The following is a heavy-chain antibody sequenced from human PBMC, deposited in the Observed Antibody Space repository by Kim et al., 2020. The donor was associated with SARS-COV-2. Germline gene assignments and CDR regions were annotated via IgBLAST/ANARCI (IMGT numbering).Heavy chain of an antibody. D-gene: IGHD3-22*01. CDR3: AKDRDDDSSGYYYPHDAFDI. J-gene: IGHJ3*02. V-gene: IGHV3-23*01. CDR2: ISGSGGST. Sequence: GGSLRLSCAASGFTFSSYAMSWVRQAPGKGLEWVSAISGSGGSTYYADSVKGRFTISRDNSKNTLYLQMNSLRAEDTAVYYCAKDRDDDSSGYYYPHDAFDIWGQGTMVTVSS. CDR1: GFTFSSYA.